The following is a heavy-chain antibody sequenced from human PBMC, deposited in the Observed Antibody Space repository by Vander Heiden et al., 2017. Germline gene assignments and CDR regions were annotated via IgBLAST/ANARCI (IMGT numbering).Heavy chain of an antibody. D-gene: IGHD6-19*01. CDR3: SGGRNLAMAGRNS. J-gene: IGHJ4*02. Sequence: EVQLVASGGGLVQPGRSLRRSCTASGFIFGDYAMTWYRRAPGKGPEWVGFIRTAASGGTAEYAASVRGRFTISRDDSKSIVYLQMNGLKAEDTAVYFCSGGRNLAMAGRNSWGQGTLVTVSS. CDR2: IRTAASGGTA. CDR1: GFIFGDYA. V-gene: IGHV3-49*03.